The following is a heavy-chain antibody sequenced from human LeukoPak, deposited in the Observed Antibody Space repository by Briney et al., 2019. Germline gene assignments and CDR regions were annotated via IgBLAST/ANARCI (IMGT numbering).Heavy chain of an antibody. CDR1: GGSFSSQA. J-gene: IGHJ4*02. V-gene: IGHV1-69*06. D-gene: IGHD3-22*01. CDR3: ARGGAENYYDSSGYSEFDY. CDR2: IIPVFRTT. Sequence: ASVKVSCKTSGGSFSSQAISWVRQAPGQGLEWMGGIIPVFRTTNYAQKFQGRVTITADKSTSTAYMELSSLRSEDTAVYYCARGGAENYYDSSGYSEFDYWGQGTLVTVSS.